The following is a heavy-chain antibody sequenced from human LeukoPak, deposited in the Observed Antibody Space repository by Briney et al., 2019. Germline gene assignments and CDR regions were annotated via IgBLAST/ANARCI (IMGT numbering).Heavy chain of an antibody. D-gene: IGHD5-12*01. CDR2: INHSGST. Sequence: SETLSLTCAVYGGSFSGYYWSWIRQPPGKGLEWIGEINHSGSTNYNPSLKSRVTISVDTSKNQFSLKLSSVTAADTAVYYYASRYSGYPWHYWGQGTLVTVSS. J-gene: IGHJ4*02. V-gene: IGHV4-34*01. CDR1: GGSFSGYY. CDR3: ASRYSGYPWHY.